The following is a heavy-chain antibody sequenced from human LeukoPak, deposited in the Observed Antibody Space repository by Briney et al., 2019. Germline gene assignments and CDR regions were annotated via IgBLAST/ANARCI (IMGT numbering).Heavy chain of an antibody. CDR1: GGSISSGGYY. CDR3: ARDSSIFGVHYGMDV. D-gene: IGHD3-3*01. Sequence: PSETLSLTCTVSGGSISSGGYYWSWIRQHPGKGLEWIGYIYYSGSTYYNPSLKSRVTISVDTSKNQFSLKLSSVTAADTAVYYCARDSSIFGVHYGMDVWGQGTTVTVSS. V-gene: IGHV4-31*03. CDR2: IYYSGST. J-gene: IGHJ6*02.